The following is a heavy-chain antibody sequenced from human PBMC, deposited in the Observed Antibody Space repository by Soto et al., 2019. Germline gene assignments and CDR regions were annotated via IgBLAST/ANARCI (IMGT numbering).Heavy chain of an antibody. D-gene: IGHD6-13*01. J-gene: IGHJ6*02. CDR1: GGSISGYY. CDR2: IYYRGST. V-gene: IGHV4-59*01. Sequence: SETLSLTCTVSGGSISGYYWSWIWQSPGKGLEYIGYIYYRGSTNYNPSLKSRVTMSVDTSRNQFSLKVNSVTAADTAVYYCARQQLLPFYYALDVWGQGTTVTVSS. CDR3: ARQQLLPFYYALDV.